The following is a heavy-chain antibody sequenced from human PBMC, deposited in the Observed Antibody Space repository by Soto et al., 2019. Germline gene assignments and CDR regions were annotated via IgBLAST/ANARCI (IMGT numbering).Heavy chain of an antibody. CDR2: INAGNGNT. J-gene: IGHJ6*02. CDR1: GYTFTSYA. Sequence: ASVKVSCKASGYTFTSYAMHWVRQAPGQRLEWMGWINAGNGNTKYSQKFQGRVTITRDTSASTAYMELSSLRSEDTAVYYCARDPIIAVAGDPDYYYYGMDVWGQGTTVTAP. D-gene: IGHD6-19*01. CDR3: ARDPIIAVAGDPDYYYYGMDV. V-gene: IGHV1-3*01.